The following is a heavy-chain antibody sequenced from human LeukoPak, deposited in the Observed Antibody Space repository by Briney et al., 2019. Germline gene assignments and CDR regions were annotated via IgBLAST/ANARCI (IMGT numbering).Heavy chain of an antibody. V-gene: IGHV3-23*01. Sequence: GGSLRLSCAASGFTFNIYTMSWVRQAPGKGLEWVSVISDNGGSTYHADSVKGRFTISRDNSKDTLYLQMNSLRAEDTAIYYCAKSRGIYDNSGWRTFDYWGQGTLVTVSS. CDR3: AKSRGIYDNSGWRTFDY. D-gene: IGHD6-19*01. CDR1: GFTFNIYT. CDR2: ISDNGGST. J-gene: IGHJ4*02.